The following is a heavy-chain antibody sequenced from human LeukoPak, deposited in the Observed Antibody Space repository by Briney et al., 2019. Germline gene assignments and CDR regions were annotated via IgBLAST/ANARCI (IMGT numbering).Heavy chain of an antibody. D-gene: IGHD3-10*01. CDR2: IGGRGEYT. J-gene: IGHJ4*02. V-gene: IGHV3-23*01. CDR1: GFTFSTFG. Sequence: PGGSLRLSCAASGFTFSTFGMSWVRQAPGKGLEWVSTIGGRGEYTYYTDSVKGRFSISRDNSKNTLYMQMNSLRAEDTAVYYCAKGGWDYWGQGILVTVSS. CDR3: AKGGWDY.